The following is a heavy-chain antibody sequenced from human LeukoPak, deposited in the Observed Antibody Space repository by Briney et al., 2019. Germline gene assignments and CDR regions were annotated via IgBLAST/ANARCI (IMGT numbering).Heavy chain of an antibody. CDR3: ARGVRTAPRRLVGDV. CDR1: GFTFSSYA. D-gene: IGHD1-26*01. V-gene: IGHV3-30-3*01. CDR2: ISYDGSNK. Sequence: GGSLRLSCAASGFTFSSYAMHWARQAPGKGLEWVAVISYDGSNKYYADSVKGRFTISRDNSKNTPYLQMNSLRAEDTAVYYCARGVRTAPRRLVGDVWGQGTTVTVSS. J-gene: IGHJ6*02.